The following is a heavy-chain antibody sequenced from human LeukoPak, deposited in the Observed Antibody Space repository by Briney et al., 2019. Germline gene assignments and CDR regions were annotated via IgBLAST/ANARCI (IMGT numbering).Heavy chain of an antibody. CDR2: ISSISSYI. Sequence: GGSLRLSCAASGFTFSSYSMNWVRQAPGKGLEWVSSISSISSYIYCADSVKGRFTVSRDNAKNPLYLQMDSLRAEDTAVYYCARDPSGTYYPRVSGALDIWGQGTMVTVSS. J-gene: IGHJ3*02. CDR1: GFTFSSYS. CDR3: ARDPSGTYYPRVSGALDI. V-gene: IGHV3-21*01. D-gene: IGHD1-26*01.